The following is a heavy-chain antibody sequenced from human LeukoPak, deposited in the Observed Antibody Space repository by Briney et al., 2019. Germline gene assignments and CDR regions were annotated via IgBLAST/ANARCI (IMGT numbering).Heavy chain of an antibody. J-gene: IGHJ4*02. V-gene: IGHV1-2*02. CDR3: ARADYGGNNPFDY. CDR1: GYTFTGYY. CDR2: INPNSGGT. D-gene: IGHD4-23*01. Sequence: ASVKVPCKASGYTFTGYYMHWVRQAPGQGLEWMGWINPNSGGTNYAQKFQGRVTMTRDTSISTAYMELSRLRSDDTAVCYCARADYGGNNPFDYWGQGTLVTVSS.